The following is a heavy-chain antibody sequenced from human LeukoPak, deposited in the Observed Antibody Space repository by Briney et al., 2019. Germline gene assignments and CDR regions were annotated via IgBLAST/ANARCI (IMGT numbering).Heavy chain of an antibody. J-gene: IGHJ4*02. D-gene: IGHD1-26*01. Sequence: ASVRVSCKASGYTFTSYGISWVRQAPGQGLEWMGWISAYNGNTNYAQKLQGRVTMTTDTSTSTAYMELRSLRSDVTAVYYCARQVGAIPYFDYWGQGTLVTVSS. CDR1: GYTFTSYG. CDR3: ARQVGAIPYFDY. V-gene: IGHV1-18*01. CDR2: ISAYNGNT.